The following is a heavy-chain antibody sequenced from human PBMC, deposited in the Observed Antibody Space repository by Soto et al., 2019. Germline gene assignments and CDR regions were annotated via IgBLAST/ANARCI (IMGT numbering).Heavy chain of an antibody. V-gene: IGHV3-23*01. J-gene: IGHJ4*02. CDR1: GFTFSSYA. D-gene: IGHD5-12*01. CDR3: ARGLYSGYDPSVAGQDY. Sequence: EVQLLESGGGLVQPGGSLRLSCAASGFTFSSYAMSWVRQAPGKGLEWVSAISGSGGSTYYAQKFQGRVTMTRDTSTSTVYMELSSLRSEDTAVYYCARGLYSGYDPSVAGQDYWGQGTLVTVSS. CDR2: ISGSGGST.